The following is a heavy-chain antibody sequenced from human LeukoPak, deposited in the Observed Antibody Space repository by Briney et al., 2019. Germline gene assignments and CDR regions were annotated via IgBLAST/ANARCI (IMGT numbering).Heavy chain of an antibody. CDR1: GGSISSGGYY. V-gene: IGHV4-31*03. CDR2: IYYSGST. CDR3: ARTIAAARNYGMDV. J-gene: IGHJ6*02. Sequence: PSQTLSLTCTVSGGSISSGGYYWRWIRQHPGKGLEWIGYIYYSGSTYYNPSLKSRVTISVDTSKNQFSLKLSSVTAADTAVYYCARTIAAARNYGMDVWGQGTTVTVSS. D-gene: IGHD6-13*01.